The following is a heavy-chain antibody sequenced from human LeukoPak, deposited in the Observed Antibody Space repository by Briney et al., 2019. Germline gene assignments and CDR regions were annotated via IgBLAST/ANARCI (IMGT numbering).Heavy chain of an antibody. CDR2: IHWNGGST. CDR1: GFTFDDYG. D-gene: IGHD6-6*01. V-gene: IGHV3-20*04. J-gene: IGHJ3*02. CDR3: ARSSVSAYAFDI. Sequence: GGSLRLSCAASGFTFDDYGMSWVRQGPGKGLEWVSGIHWNGGSTGYADSGKGRFTISRDNAKKSLYLQMNSLRAEDTALYYCARSSVSAYAFDIWGQGTMVTVSS.